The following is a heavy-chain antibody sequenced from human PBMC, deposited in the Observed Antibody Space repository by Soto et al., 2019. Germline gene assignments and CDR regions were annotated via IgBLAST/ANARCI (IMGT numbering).Heavy chain of an antibody. J-gene: IGHJ4*02. CDR2: ISYDGSNK. V-gene: IGHV3-30-3*01. D-gene: IGHD2-15*01. CDR1: GFTFSSYA. Sequence: QVQLVESGGGVVQPGRYLRLSCAASGFTFSSYAMHWVRQAPGKGLEWVAVISYDGSNKYYADSVKGRFTISRDNSKNTLYLQMNSLRADDTAVYYCARDEDGKCSGGSCYPSQGRGERIYWGQGTLVTVSS. CDR3: ARDEDGKCSGGSCYPSQGRGERIY.